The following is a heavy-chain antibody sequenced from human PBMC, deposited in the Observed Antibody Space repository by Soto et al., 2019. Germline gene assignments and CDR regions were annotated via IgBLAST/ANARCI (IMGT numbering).Heavy chain of an antibody. CDR2: IYYSGST. CDR1: GGSISSGGYY. Sequence: SETLSFTCTVSGGSISSGGYYWSWIRQHPGKGLEWIGYIYYSGSTYYNPSLKSRVTISVDTSKNQFSLKLSSVTAADTAVYYCARDRKGQNYYYYGMDVWGQGTTVTVSS. V-gene: IGHV4-31*03. J-gene: IGHJ6*02. CDR3: ARDRKGQNYYYYGMDV.